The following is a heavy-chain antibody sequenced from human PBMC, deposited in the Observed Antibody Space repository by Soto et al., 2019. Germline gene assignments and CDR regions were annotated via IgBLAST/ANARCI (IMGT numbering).Heavy chain of an antibody. Sequence: SETLPLTCTVSGGSISSSSYYWGWIRQPPGKGLEWIGSIYYSGSTYYNPSLKSRVTISVDTSKNQFSLKLSSVTAADTAVYYCARPNSTYVLIFDYWGQGTLVTVSS. CDR3: ARPNSTYVLIFDY. V-gene: IGHV4-39*01. CDR2: IYYSGST. CDR1: GGSISSSSYY. D-gene: IGHD3-16*01. J-gene: IGHJ4*02.